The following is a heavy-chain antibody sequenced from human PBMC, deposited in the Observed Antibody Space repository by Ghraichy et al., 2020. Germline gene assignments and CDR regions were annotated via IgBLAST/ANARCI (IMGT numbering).Heavy chain of an antibody. D-gene: IGHD1-7*01. CDR2: ISGSGGST. CDR1: GFTFSSYA. V-gene: IGHV3-23*01. CDR3: AKFPRGITGTTSDY. Sequence: GGSLRLSCAASGFTFSSYAMSWVRQAPGKGLEWVSAISGSGGSTYYADSVKGRFTISRDNSKNTLYLQMNSLRAEDTAVYYCAKFPRGITGTTSDYWGQGTLVTVSS. J-gene: IGHJ4*02.